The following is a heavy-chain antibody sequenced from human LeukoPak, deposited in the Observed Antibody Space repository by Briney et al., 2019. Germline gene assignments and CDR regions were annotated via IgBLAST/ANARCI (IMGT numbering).Heavy chain of an antibody. Sequence: SGPALLQPTPTLTLTCTLSGFSLSTSGMRVSWIRQPPVKALEWLARSDWNDDKFYSTSLKTRLTISKDTSKNQVVLTMTNMDPVDTATYYCARMRGDTLGMDVWGKGTTVTVSS. V-gene: IGHV2-70*04. CDR1: GFSLSTSGMR. CDR3: ARMRGDTLGMDV. CDR2: SDWNDDK. D-gene: IGHD2-2*02. J-gene: IGHJ6*03.